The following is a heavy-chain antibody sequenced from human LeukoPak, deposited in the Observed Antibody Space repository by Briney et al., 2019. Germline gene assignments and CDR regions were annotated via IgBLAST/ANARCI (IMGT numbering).Heavy chain of an antibody. J-gene: IGHJ4*02. D-gene: IGHD3-10*01. Sequence: TGGSLRLSCAASGFTFSSSWMTWVRQAPGKGLEWVANIKKDGSDKNYVDSVKGRFTISRDNAKNSLFLQMNSLRAEDTAVYYCARERGYGSGTFDYWGQGIQVTTSS. V-gene: IGHV3-7*01. CDR3: ARERGYGSGTFDY. CDR1: GFTFSSSW. CDR2: IKKDGSDK.